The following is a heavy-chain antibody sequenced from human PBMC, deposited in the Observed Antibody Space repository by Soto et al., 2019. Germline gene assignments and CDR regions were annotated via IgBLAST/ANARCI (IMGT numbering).Heavy chain of an antibody. V-gene: IGHV3-30*18. CDR2: ISYDENSK. Sequence: QVHLVESGGGVVQPGRSLRLSCAASGFTFSSFGMRWVRQAPGKGLEWVAVISYDENSKYYAESVTGRFTISRDNSKNTLYLEMNSLRAEDTALYYCAKEGVGTTVGTSHGIGDFWGQGTLVTVSS. D-gene: IGHD4-17*01. J-gene: IGHJ4*02. CDR1: GFTFSSFG. CDR3: AKEGVGTTVGTSHGIGDF.